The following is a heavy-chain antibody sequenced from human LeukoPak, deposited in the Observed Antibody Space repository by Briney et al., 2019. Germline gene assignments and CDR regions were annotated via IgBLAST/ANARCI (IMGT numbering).Heavy chain of an antibody. V-gene: IGHV5-51*01. Sequence: GESLKISCKGSGYSFTTYWIAWVRQMPGKGLEWMGIIYPGDSDTRYSPSFQGQVIISADKSISTAYLQWSSLKASDAAMYYCARPSSGNPLYYYGLDVGGQGTTVTVSS. D-gene: IGHD1-26*01. J-gene: IGHJ6*02. CDR3: ARPSSGNPLYYYGLDV. CDR1: GYSFTTYW. CDR2: IYPGDSDT.